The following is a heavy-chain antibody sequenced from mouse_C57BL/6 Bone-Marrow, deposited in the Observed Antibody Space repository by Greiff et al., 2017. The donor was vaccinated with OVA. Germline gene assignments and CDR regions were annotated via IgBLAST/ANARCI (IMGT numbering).Heavy chain of an antibody. CDR1: GYTFTSYW. J-gene: IGHJ2*01. CDR2: IDPSDSYT. D-gene: IGHD2-5*01. Sequence: QVQLQQPGAELVRPGTSVKLSCKASGYTFTSYWMHWVKQRPGQGLEWIGVIDPSDSYTNYNQKFKGKATLTVDTSSSTAYMQLSSLTSEDSAVXSCAKGGYSNYEWDYWGQGTTLTVSS. V-gene: IGHV1-59*01. CDR3: AKGGYSNYEWDY.